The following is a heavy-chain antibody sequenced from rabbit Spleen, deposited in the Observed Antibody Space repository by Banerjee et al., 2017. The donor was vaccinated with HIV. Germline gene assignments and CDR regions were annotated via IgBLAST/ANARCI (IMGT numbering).Heavy chain of an antibody. CDR3: ARDAAGSGGWYTFNL. CDR1: GIDFSNNYV. V-gene: IGHV1S40*01. CDR2: IYVGSSGKT. Sequence: QSLEESGGGLVKPGASLTLTCKASGIDFSNNYVMCWVRQAPGKGLEWIGCIYVGSSGKTYYAGWAKGRFTISRSTSLNTVTLQMTSLTAADTATYFCARDAAGSGGWYTFNLWGPGTLVTVS. J-gene: IGHJ4*01. D-gene: IGHD1-1*01.